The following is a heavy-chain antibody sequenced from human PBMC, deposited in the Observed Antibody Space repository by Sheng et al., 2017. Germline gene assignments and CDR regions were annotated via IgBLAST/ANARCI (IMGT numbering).Heavy chain of an antibody. CDR1: GFNFRSYW. CDR2: LNVDGSTT. D-gene: IGHD6-19*01. Sequence: EVQLVESGGGLVQPGGSLRLSCAASGFNFRSYWMHWVRQAPETGLVWVSRLNVDGSTTTYADSVQGRFIISRDNAKNSLFLQMSSLRVDDTAVYFCARGGSGWLYFDYWGQGSLVTVSS. V-gene: IGHV3-74*01. CDR3: ARGGSGWLYFDY. J-gene: IGHJ4*02.